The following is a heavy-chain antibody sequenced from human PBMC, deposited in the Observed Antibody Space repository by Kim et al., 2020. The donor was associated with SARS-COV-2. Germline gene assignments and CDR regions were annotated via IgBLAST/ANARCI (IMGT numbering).Heavy chain of an antibody. CDR3: AKTLVFDAMYFDD. V-gene: IGHV3-23*03. Sequence: GGSLRLSCAASGSHFNTYALNWVRQAPGKGLEWVSIIDGDGGRTYYADSVKGRFSISRDNSKNTLYLQMDSLRVEDTAIYYCAKTLVFDAMYFDDWGQGTLVTVSS. CDR2: IDGDGGRT. J-gene: IGHJ4*02. D-gene: IGHD2-21*01. CDR1: GSHFNTYA.